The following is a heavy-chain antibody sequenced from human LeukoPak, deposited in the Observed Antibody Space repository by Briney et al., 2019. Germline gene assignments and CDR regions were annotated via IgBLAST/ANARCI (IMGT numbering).Heavy chain of an antibody. Sequence: PSETLSLTCAVYGGSFSGYYWSWIRQPPGKGLEWIGEINHSGSTNYNPSLKSRVTISVDTSKNQFSLKLSSVTAADTAVYYCARDPWYSSGHIYNAFDIWGQGTMVTVSS. D-gene: IGHD6-19*01. V-gene: IGHV4-34*01. J-gene: IGHJ3*02. CDR1: GGSFSGYY. CDR2: INHSGST. CDR3: ARDPWYSSGHIYNAFDI.